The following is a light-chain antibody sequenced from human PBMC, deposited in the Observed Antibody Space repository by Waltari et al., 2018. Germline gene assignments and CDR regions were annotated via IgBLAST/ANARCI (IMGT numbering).Light chain of an antibody. CDR1: SGYLGFDNY. V-gene: IGLV2-14*03. Sequence: QSALTQPPSVSASPGRSTTISCTGYSGYLGFDNYISLYHHHPGKAPKLMIYDVNKRPSGVSMRFSGSKSCNTASLTISGLQGEDEADYYSSSYPSGVTWVFGGGTKFTVL. CDR2: DVN. J-gene: IGLJ3*02. CDR3: SSYPSGVTWV.